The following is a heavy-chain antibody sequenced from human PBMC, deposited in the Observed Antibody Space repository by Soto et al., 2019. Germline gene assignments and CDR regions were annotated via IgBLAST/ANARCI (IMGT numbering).Heavy chain of an antibody. J-gene: IGHJ4*02. CDR1: GFTFSSYG. Sequence: QVQLVESGGGVVQPGRSLRLSCAASGFTFSSYGMHWVREAPGKGLEWVAVISYDGSNKYYADSVKGRFTISRDNSKNTLYLQMNSLRAEDTAVYYCAKDSSGWCLDYWGQGTLVTVSS. V-gene: IGHV3-30*18. CDR3: AKDSSGWCLDY. CDR2: ISYDGSNK. D-gene: IGHD6-19*01.